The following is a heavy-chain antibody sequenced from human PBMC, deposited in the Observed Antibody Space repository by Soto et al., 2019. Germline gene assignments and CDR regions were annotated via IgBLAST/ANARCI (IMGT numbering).Heavy chain of an antibody. CDR2: INHSGST. CDR3: ARGRLEGWFGEFYYYYGMDV. CDR1: GGSFSGYY. J-gene: IGHJ6*02. V-gene: IGHV4-34*01. Sequence: SETLSLTCAVYGGSFSGYYWIWIRQPPGKGLEWIGEINHSGSTNYNPSLKSRVTISVDTSKNQFSLKLSSVAAADTAVYYCARGRLEGWFGEFYYYYGMDVWGQGTTVTVSS. D-gene: IGHD3-10*01.